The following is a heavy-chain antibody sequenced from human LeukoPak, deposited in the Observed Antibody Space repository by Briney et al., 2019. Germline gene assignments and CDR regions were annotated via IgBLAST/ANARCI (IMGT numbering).Heavy chain of an antibody. CDR2: LYFSGST. CDR3: ARSRYYDNSGYFPD. V-gene: IGHV4-59*12. J-gene: IGHJ4*02. Sequence: LETLSLTCTVSDGSISSYYWSWIRQPPGKGLEWIGYLYFSGSTNYNPSLKSRVTISVDTSKNQFSLKLSSVTAADTAVYYCARSRYYDNSGYFPDWGQGTLVTVSS. D-gene: IGHD3-22*01. CDR1: DGSISSYY.